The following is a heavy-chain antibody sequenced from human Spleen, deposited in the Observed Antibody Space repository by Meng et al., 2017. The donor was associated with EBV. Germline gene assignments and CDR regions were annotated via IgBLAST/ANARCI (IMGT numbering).Heavy chain of an antibody. D-gene: IGHD3-10*01. V-gene: IGHV1-69*01. CDR2: INPLSGVT. CDR3: FPGQVIAVLRGVSFSLDN. CDR1: GGTFTGRC. Sequence: GQVVQSGTAWKQPGSSVKVSSKASGGTFTGRCINCVRQAPGFGAEWMGGINPLSGVTDSKQNFRDRAPIIAGECTATAFLELNTPRSDDTAALFYFPGQVIAVLRGVSFSLDNWGHRALVTVSS. J-gene: IGHJ4*01.